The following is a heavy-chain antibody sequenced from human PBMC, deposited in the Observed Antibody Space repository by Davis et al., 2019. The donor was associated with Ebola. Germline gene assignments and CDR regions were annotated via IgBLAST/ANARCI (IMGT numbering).Heavy chain of an antibody. J-gene: IGHJ4*02. CDR3: ATTPQYSSGQNKPFDY. V-gene: IGHV3-33*05. CDR2: ISYDGSNK. D-gene: IGHD6-19*01. Sequence: GGSLRLSCAASGFTFSTYGLHWVRQAPGKALEWVAFISYDGSNKYYADSVKGRFTISRDNSKNTLYLQMNSLRAEDTAVYYCATTPQYSSGQNKPFDYWGQGTLVTVSS. CDR1: GFTFSTYG.